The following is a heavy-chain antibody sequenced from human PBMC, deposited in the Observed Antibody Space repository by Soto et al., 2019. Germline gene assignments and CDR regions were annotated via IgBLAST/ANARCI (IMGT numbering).Heavy chain of an antibody. CDR3: AREEGAAFYYDGMDV. V-gene: IGHV3-74*01. CDR2: INSDGRST. CDR1: GFTFSSYW. Sequence: EVQLVESGGGLVQPGGPLRLSCAASGFTFSSYWMHWVRQAPGKGLVWVSRINSDGRSTSYADSVKGRFTISRDNAKKTVYLHMNSLRAEDTAVYYCAREEGAAFYYDGMDVWGQGTTVTVSS. J-gene: IGHJ6*02.